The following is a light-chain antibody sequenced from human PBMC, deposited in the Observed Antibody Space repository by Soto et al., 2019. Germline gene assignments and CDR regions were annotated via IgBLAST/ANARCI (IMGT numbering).Light chain of an antibody. Sequence: DIQMTQSPSSLSASVGDRVTITCRASESISTYFSWYQQKPGEAPKLLIYAASSLQSGVPSRFSGSGSGADFTLTISSLQPEDFATYYCQQNYSPPYTFGQGTKLEIK. CDR1: ESISTY. J-gene: IGKJ2*01. CDR2: AAS. CDR3: QQNYSPPYT. V-gene: IGKV1-39*01.